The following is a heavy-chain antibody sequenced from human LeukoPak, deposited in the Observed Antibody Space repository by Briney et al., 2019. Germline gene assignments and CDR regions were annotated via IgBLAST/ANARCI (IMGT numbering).Heavy chain of an antibody. D-gene: IGHD5-18*01. CDR2: ISYDGSNK. J-gene: IGHJ6*02. Sequence: GGPLRLSCAASGFTFSSYGMHWVRQAPGKGLEWVAVISYDGSNKYYADSVKGRFTISRDNSKNTLYLQMNSLRAEDTAVYYCAKDLHGGYGGYYYYGMDVWGQGTTVTVSS. CDR1: GFTFSSYG. CDR3: AKDLHGGYGGYYYYGMDV. V-gene: IGHV3-30*18.